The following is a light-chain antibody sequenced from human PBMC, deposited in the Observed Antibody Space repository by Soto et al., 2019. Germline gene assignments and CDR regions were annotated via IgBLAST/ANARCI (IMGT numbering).Light chain of an antibody. CDR2: DVS. Sequence: QSVLTQPASVSGSPGQSIAISCTGTSSDVGGYNYVSWYQQHPGKAPKLMIYDVSNRPSGVSNRFSGSKSGNTASLTISGLQSEDEGDYYCSSYANFNTLVFGTGTKSPS. V-gene: IGLV2-14*01. J-gene: IGLJ1*01. CDR1: SSDVGGYNY. CDR3: SSYANFNTLV.